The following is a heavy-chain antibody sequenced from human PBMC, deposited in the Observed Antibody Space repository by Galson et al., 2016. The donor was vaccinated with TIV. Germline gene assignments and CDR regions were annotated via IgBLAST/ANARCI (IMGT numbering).Heavy chain of an antibody. J-gene: IGHJ5*02. Sequence: SVKVSCKASGYSFTSYDINWVRQASGQGLEWMGWMSTNSGNTGYAQKFQGRVTMTRNTSIGTAYMELNSLRSEDTAVYYCARALEDNNSNTWNWFDPWGKGTLVTVSS. CDR3: ARALEDNNSNTWNWFDP. CDR1: GYSFTSYD. V-gene: IGHV1-8*02. CDR2: MSTNSGNT. D-gene: IGHD6-13*01.